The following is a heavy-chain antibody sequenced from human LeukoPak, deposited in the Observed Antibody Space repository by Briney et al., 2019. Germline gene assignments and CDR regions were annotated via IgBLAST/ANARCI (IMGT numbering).Heavy chain of an antibody. CDR3: ARHSRDYPHNWFDP. Sequence: SETLSLTCSVSGGSITSYYWSWFRQPPGKGLDWIGYNYYSGSANYNPSLQSRVTISVDTSKNQFSLKLASVTAADTAMYYCARHSRDYPHNWFDPWGQGTLVTVSS. CDR2: NYYSGSA. D-gene: IGHD4-17*01. V-gene: IGHV4-59*08. J-gene: IGHJ5*02. CDR1: GGSITSYY.